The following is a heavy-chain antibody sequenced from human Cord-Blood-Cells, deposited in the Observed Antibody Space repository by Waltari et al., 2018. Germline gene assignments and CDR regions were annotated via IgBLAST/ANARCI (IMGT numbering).Heavy chain of an antibody. CDR2: ISYDGSNK. CDR3: ARAAPEYYYYYGMDV. V-gene: IGHV3-30*04. Sequence: QVQLVESGGGVVQPGRSLRLSCAASGFTFSSYAMHWARQAPGKGLEGVAVISYDGSNKYYAESVKGRFTISRDNSKNTLYLQMNSLRAEDTAVYYCARAAPEYYYYYGMDVWGQGTTVTVSS. CDR1: GFTFSSYA. J-gene: IGHJ6*02.